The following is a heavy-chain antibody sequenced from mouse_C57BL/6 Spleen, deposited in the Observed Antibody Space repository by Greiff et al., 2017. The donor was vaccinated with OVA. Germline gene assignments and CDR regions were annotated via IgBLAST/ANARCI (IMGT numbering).Heavy chain of an antibody. CDR3: ARLPITTRYFDY. J-gene: IGHJ2*01. CDR2: ISGGGGNT. Sequence: EVNVVESGGGLVKPGGSLKLSCAASGFTFSSYTMSWVRQTPEKRLEWVATISGGGGNTYYPASVKGRFTISRDNAKNTLYLQMSSLRSEDTALYYCARLPITTRYFDYWGQGTTLTVSS. V-gene: IGHV5-9*01. D-gene: IGHD2-4*01. CDR1: GFTFSSYT.